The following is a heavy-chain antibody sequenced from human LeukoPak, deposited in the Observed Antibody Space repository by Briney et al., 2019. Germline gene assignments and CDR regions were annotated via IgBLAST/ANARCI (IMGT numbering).Heavy chain of an antibody. CDR1: GFIFNNYA. D-gene: IGHD3-22*01. J-gene: IGHJ5*02. CDR2: ITGSGGST. Sequence: PGGSLRLSCAASGFIFNNYAMTWVRQAPGRGLEWVSGITGSGGSTYYSVKGRFTISRDNSKNTLFLQMSNLRAEDTAVYYCTTTYGRNYDSSGYYLWGQGTLVTVSS. CDR3: TTTYGRNYDSSGYYL. V-gene: IGHV3-23*01.